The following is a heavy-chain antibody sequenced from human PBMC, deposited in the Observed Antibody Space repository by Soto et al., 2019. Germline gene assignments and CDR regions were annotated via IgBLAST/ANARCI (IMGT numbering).Heavy chain of an antibody. J-gene: IGHJ4*02. CDR1: GFTFSRYW. CDR3: ARRRPDSSSWSFDY. V-gene: IGHV3-74*01. CDR2: INSDGNSA. D-gene: IGHD6-13*01. Sequence: EVQLVESGGGLVQPGGSLRLSCAASGFTFSRYWMHWVRQAPGKGLVWVSRINSDGNSASYADSVKGRFTISRDNAENTLYLQMHNLRAEDTAVYYCARRRPDSSSWSFDYWGQGTLVTVSS.